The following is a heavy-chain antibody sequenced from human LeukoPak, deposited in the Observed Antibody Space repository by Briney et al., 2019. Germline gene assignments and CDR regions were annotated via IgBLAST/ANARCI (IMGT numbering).Heavy chain of an antibody. CDR3: ARVLYDFWSYFDY. CDR1: GFTFSSHW. CDR2: INSDGSST. Sequence: GGSLRLSCAASGFTFSSHWMHWVRQAPGKGLVWVSRINSDGSSTSYADSVRGRFTISRDNAKNTLYLQMNSLRAEDTAVYYSARVLYDFWSYFDYWGQGTLVTVSS. D-gene: IGHD3-3*01. V-gene: IGHV3-74*01. J-gene: IGHJ4*02.